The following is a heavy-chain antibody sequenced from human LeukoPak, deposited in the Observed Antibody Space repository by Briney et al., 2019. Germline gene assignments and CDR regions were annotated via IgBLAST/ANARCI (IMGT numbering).Heavy chain of an antibody. J-gene: IGHJ4*02. CDR2: ISYDGSNK. D-gene: IGHD2-15*01. V-gene: IGHV3-30*18. CDR3: AKDVGYCSGGSSWCYFDY. Sequence: PGGSLRLSCAASGFTFSSYGMHWVRRAPGKGLEWVAVISYDGSNKYYADSVEGRFTISRDNSKNTLYLQMNSLRAEDTAVYYCAKDVGYCSGGSSWCYFDYWGQGTLVTVSS. CDR1: GFTFSSYG.